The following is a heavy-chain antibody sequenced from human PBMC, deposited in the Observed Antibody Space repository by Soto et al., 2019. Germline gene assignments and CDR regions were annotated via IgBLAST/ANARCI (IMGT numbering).Heavy chain of an antibody. J-gene: IGHJ4*02. D-gene: IGHD4-17*01. CDR3: ARGAWSGDYDY. V-gene: IGHV4-30-2*01. Sequence: PSETLSLTCAVSGGSISSGGYSWSWIRQPPGKGLEWIGYIYHSGSTYYNPSLKSRVTISVDRSKNQFSLKLSSVTAADTAVYYCARGAWSGDYDYWGQGTLVTVSS. CDR1: GGSISSGGYS. CDR2: IYHSGST.